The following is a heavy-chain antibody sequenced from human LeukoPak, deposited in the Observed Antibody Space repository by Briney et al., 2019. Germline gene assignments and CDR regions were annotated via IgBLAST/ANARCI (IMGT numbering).Heavy chain of an antibody. CDR1: RFTFSAYG. Sequence: GRSLRLSCAASRFTFSAYGMHWVRQPPGQGLEWVGVISYDGSNKYYADSVKARFTISRDNSKNTLSLQMNSLRAEDSAVYYCANDLGDYGNYYGMDVWGQGTTVTVSS. CDR2: ISYDGSNK. V-gene: IGHV3-30*18. J-gene: IGHJ6*02. CDR3: ANDLGDYGNYYGMDV. D-gene: IGHD4-17*01.